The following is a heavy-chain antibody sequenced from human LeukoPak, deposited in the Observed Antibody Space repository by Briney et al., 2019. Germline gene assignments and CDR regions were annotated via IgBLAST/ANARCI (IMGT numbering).Heavy chain of an antibody. V-gene: IGHV3-23*01. D-gene: IGHD1-1*01. J-gene: IGHJ4*02. CDR3: AKEPASGTCFDY. Sequence: GGSLRLSCTASGYTFNSYAMSWVRQAPGKGLEWVSGISGSGTSTYYADSVKGRFTISRDNSKNTLYLQMNSLRAEDTALYYCAKEPASGTCFDYWGQGTLVTVSS. CDR1: GYTFNSYA. CDR2: ISGSGTST.